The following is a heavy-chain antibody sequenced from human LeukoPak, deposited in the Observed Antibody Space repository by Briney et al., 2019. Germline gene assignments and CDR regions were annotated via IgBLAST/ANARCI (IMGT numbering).Heavy chain of an antibody. CDR1: GYSISSGYY. CDR2: IYHSGST. CDR3: ATDILYFYWLFPGY. D-gene: IGHD3-9*01. Sequence: SETLSLTCAVPGYSISSGYYWGWIRQPPGKGLEWIGRIYHSGSTYYNPSLKSRVTISVDTSKTQFSLKLSSVTAADTAVYYCATDILYFYWLFPGYWGQGTLVTVSS. V-gene: IGHV4-38-2*01. J-gene: IGHJ4*02.